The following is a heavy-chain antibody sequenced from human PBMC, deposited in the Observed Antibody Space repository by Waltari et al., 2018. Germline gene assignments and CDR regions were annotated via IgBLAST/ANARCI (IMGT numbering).Heavy chain of an antibody. J-gene: IGHJ4*02. Sequence: QVQLQESGPGLVKPSHTLSLTCTVSGGSISSGSYYWSWIRQPAGKGLEWIGRISTSGSTNSNPSLKSRFAISVDTSKIQLSQKLSSVTAADTAVYYCARDGGYYYDSSGYYPFRYWGQGTLVTVSS. D-gene: IGHD3-22*01. CDR3: ARDGGYYYDSSGYYPFRY. CDR1: GGSISSGSYY. V-gene: IGHV4-61*02. CDR2: ISTSGST.